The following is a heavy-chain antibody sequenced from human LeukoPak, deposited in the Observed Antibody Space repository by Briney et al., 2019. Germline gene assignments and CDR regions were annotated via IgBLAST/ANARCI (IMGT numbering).Heavy chain of an antibody. CDR3: AREGMHDSSGYYPIGGSYYFDH. CDR2: IYRGGAT. CDR1: GFNVGSSY. Sequence: PGGSLRLSCAASGFNVGSSYMSWVRQTPGKGLEWVSVIYRGGATYYADSVMGRFTLSRDNSKNTLYLQMNSLRVEDTAVYYCAREGMHDSSGYYPIGGSYYFDHWGQGTLVTVSS. V-gene: IGHV3-53*01. D-gene: IGHD3-22*01. J-gene: IGHJ4*02.